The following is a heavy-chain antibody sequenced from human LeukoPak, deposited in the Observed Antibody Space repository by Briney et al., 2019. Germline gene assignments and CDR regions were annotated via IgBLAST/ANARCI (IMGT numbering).Heavy chain of an antibody. D-gene: IGHD6-19*01. CDR1: GGSISSYY. V-gene: IGHV4-59*01. CDR3: ARDGNIAVGLYAFDI. Sequence: SETLSLTCTVSGGSISSYYWSWIRQPPGKGLEWIGYIYYSGSTNYNPSLKSRVTISVDTSKNQFSLKLSSVTAADTAVYYCARDGNIAVGLYAFDIWGQGTMVTVSS. CDR2: IYYSGST. J-gene: IGHJ3*02.